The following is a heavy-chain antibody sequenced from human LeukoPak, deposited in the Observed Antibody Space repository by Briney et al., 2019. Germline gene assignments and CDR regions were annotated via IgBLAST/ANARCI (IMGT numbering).Heavy chain of an antibody. CDR3: ARVGLYCSGGSCYSDGMDV. J-gene: IGHJ6*04. Sequence: PSETLSLTCTVSGGSISSYYWSWTRQPPGKGLEWIGYIYYSGSTNYNPSLKSRVTISVDSSKNQFSLKLSSVTAADTAVYYCARVGLYCSGGSCYSDGMDVWGKGTTVTVSS. CDR1: GGSISSYY. V-gene: IGHV4-59*01. CDR2: IYYSGST. D-gene: IGHD2-15*01.